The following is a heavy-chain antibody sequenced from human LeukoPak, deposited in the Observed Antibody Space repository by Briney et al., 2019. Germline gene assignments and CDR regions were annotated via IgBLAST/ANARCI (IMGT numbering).Heavy chain of an antibody. V-gene: IGHV3-33*01. Sequence: GGSLRLSCAASGFTFSSYGMHWVRQAPGKGLEWVAVIWYDGSNKYYADSVKGRFTISRDNSKNTLYLQMNSLRAEDTAVYYCARDGGYSYGPYGYWGQGTLVTVSS. CDR1: GFTFSSYG. J-gene: IGHJ4*02. CDR3: ARDGGYSYGPYGY. CDR2: IWYDGSNK. D-gene: IGHD5-18*01.